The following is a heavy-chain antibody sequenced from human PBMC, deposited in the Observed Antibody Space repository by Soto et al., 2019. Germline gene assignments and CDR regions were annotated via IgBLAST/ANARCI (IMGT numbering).Heavy chain of an antibody. J-gene: IGHJ4*02. CDR2: IQYDASNS. CDR1: GFTFSHYG. CDR3: AKDTRIVGATPHY. V-gene: IGHV3-30*02. Sequence: QVQLVESGGGVVQPGGSLRLSCAASGFTFSHYGMHWVRQALGKGLEWVAIIQYDASNSYYADSVRGRFTISRDNSKNTLYLQMNSLRTDDTALYYCAKDTRIVGATPHYWGQGTRVTLSS. D-gene: IGHD1-26*01.